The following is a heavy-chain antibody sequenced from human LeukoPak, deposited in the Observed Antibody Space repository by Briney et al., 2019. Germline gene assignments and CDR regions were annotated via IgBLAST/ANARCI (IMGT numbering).Heavy chain of an antibody. J-gene: IGHJ3*02. CDR1: GGSISTYY. D-gene: IGHD3-22*01. CDR2: IYTSGST. CDR3: ARVDYYDSSGYYIHDAFDI. Sequence: PSETLSLTCTVSGGSISTYYWSWIRQPAGKGLEWIGRIYTSGSTNYNPSLKSRVTMSVDTSKNQFSLKLSSVTAADTAVYYCARVDYYDSSGYYIHDAFDIRRQGTMVTVSS. V-gene: IGHV4-4*07.